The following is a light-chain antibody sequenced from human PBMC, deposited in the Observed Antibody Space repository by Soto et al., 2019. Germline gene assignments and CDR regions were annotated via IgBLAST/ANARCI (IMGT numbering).Light chain of an antibody. J-gene: IGLJ1*01. Sequence: QSVLTQPPSASGSPGQSVTISCTGTSSDVGGYNYVSWYQQHPGKAPKLMIYEVNKRTSGVPNRFSGSKSANTASLTVSGLQAEDEADYYCSSYAASNNYVFGTGTQLTVL. CDR2: EVN. CDR1: SSDVGGYNY. V-gene: IGLV2-8*01. CDR3: SSYAASNNYV.